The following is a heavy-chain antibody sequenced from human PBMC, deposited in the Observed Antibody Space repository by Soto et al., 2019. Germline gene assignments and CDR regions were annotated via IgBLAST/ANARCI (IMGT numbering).Heavy chain of an antibody. CDR1: GYSFTSYW. D-gene: IGHD6-13*01. J-gene: IGHJ6*02. Sequence: GASLKISCKGSGYSFTSYWIGWVRQMPGKGLEWMGIIYPGDSDTRYSPSFQGQDTISADKSISTAYLQWSSLKASDAAMYYCASSVPQQRRVGLYYCMVVWGQGTTVTVSS. CDR2: IYPGDSDT. CDR3: ASSVPQQRRVGLYYCMVV. V-gene: IGHV5-51*01.